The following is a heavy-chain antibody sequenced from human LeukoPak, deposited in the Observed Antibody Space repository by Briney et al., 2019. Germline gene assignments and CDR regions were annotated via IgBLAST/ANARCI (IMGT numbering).Heavy chain of an antibody. Sequence: SETLSLTCTVSGDSISSSSYYWVWLRQPPGKGLEWIATIHYTGSTYYNPSLKSRVTISVDTSKNQFSLKLSSVTAADTAIYYCARDTSGYYSFDYWGQGTLLTVSS. CDR1: GDSISSSSYY. V-gene: IGHV4-39*01. CDR2: IHYTGST. J-gene: IGHJ4*02. CDR3: ARDTSGYYSFDY. D-gene: IGHD3-22*01.